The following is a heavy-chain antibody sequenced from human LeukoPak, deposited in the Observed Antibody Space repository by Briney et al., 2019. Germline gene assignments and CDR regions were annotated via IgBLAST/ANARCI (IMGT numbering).Heavy chain of an antibody. V-gene: IGHV4-38-2*02. CDR2: IYHSGRT. J-gene: IGHJ4*02. CDR3: ARERLEWLIFDY. D-gene: IGHD3-3*01. CDR1: GYSISSGYY. Sequence: SETLSLTCTVSGYSISSGYYWGWIRQPPGKGLEWIGSIYHSGRTFYNPSLKSRVTISVDTSKNQFSLKLTSVTAADTAVYYCARERLEWLIFDYWGQGTLVTVSS.